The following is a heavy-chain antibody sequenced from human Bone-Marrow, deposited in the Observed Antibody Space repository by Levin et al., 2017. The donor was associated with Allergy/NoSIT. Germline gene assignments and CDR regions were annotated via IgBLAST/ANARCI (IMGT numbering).Heavy chain of an antibody. Sequence: SETLSLTCTVSGASVSSANHYWSWIRQPPGKGLELIGNVYYTGSTNYNPSLKSRVTISVDRSKNQFSLKLTSVTAADTAIYFCTSAPNPYYFDNWGQGTLVTVSS. J-gene: IGHJ4*02. V-gene: IGHV4-61*01. CDR2: VYYTGST. CDR1: GASVSSANHY. CDR3: TSAPNPYYFDN.